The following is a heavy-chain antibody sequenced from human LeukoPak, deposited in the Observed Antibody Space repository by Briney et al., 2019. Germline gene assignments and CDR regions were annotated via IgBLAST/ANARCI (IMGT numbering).Heavy chain of an antibody. D-gene: IGHD6-13*01. CDR1: GFTFSSYS. Sequence: GGSLRLSCAASGFTFSSYSMNWARQAPGKGLEWVSYISSSSSTIYYADSVKGRFTISRDNAKNSLYLQMNSLRAEDTAVYYCVKDSSSSWFGGDSKWGQGTLVTVSS. V-gene: IGHV3-48*01. CDR3: VKDSSSSWFGGDSK. J-gene: IGHJ4*02. CDR2: ISSSSSTI.